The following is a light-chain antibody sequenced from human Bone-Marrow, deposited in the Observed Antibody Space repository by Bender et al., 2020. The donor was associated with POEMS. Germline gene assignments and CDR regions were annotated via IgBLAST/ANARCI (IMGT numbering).Light chain of an antibody. CDR2: QDT. CDR3: QAWDTTTYVL. Sequence: SYELTQPPPMSVSPGQAASITCSGDKLGDKYACWYQQKPGQSPILVIYQDTKRPSGIPERFSGSNSGNTATLTISGTQAVDEADYYCQAWDTTTYVLFGAGTKLTVL. J-gene: IGLJ2*01. V-gene: IGLV3-1*01. CDR1: KLGDKY.